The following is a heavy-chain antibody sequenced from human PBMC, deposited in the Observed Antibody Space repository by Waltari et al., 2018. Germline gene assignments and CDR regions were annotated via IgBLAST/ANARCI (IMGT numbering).Heavy chain of an antibody. D-gene: IGHD7-27*01. Sequence: QMQLVQSGPEVKKPGTSVKVSCKASGFTFTSSAVQWVGQARGQRREWIGWIVVGSGNTNYAQKFQERVTITRDMSTSTAYMELSSLRSEDTAVYYCAASWDYYYYYYMDVWGKGTTVTISS. CDR2: IVVGSGNT. V-gene: IGHV1-58*01. CDR3: AASWDYYYYYYMDV. J-gene: IGHJ6*03. CDR1: GFTFTSSA.